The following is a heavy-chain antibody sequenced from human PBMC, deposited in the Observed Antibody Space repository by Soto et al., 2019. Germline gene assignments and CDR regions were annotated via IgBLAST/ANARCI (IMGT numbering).Heavy chain of an antibody. Sequence: ASVKVSCKASGFTFTSSAMQWVRQARGQRLKGIGWIVVGSGNTNYAQKFQERFLITRDMSTITAYMELSSLRSEDTAVYYCAVVNYYDSSGYYYFDYWGQGTLVTVSS. V-gene: IGHV1-58*02. D-gene: IGHD3-22*01. J-gene: IGHJ4*02. CDR2: IVVGSGNT. CDR3: AVVNYYDSSGYYYFDY. CDR1: GFTFTSSA.